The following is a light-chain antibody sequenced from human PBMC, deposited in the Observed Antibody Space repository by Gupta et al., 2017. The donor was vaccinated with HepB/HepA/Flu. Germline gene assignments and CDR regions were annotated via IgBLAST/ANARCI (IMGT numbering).Light chain of an antibody. CDR1: SLRSYY. V-gene: IGLV3-19*01. CDR2: CTK. J-gene: IGLJ2*01. Sequence: SSERPQHPALSVALGQTVRITCQGDSLRSYYASWYQQKPGQAPVLVIYCTKNRPSWIPDRFSGSSSGTTASLTITGAQAEDEADYYCNSRDSSGNHEVFGGGTKLTVL. CDR3: NSRDSSGNHEV.